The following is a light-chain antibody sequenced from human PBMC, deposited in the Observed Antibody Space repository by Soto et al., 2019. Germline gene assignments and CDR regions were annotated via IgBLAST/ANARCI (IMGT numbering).Light chain of an antibody. CDR1: QIVSSN. V-gene: IGKV3-15*01. CDR3: QQYNKWPWT. CDR2: GAS. J-gene: IGKJ1*01. Sequence: EIVMTQSPATLSVSPGERATLSCRASQIVSSNLAWYQQKPGQAPRLLISGASTGATGVPATFSGSGSGTEFTLTINSLQSEDFAIYYCQQYNKWPWTFGQGTKVDIK.